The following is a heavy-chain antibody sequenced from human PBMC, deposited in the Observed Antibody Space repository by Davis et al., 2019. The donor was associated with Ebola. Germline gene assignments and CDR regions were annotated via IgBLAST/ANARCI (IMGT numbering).Heavy chain of an antibody. V-gene: IGHV4-34*01. D-gene: IGHD6-19*01. J-gene: IGHJ4*02. CDR1: GGSFSGYY. CDR3: ARGISGWYGVLPDY. CDR2: INHSGST. Sequence: MPSETLSLTCAVYGGSFSGYYWSWIRQPPGKGLEWIGEINHSGSTNYNPSLKSRVTISVDTSKNQFSLSLSSVTAADTAVYFCARGISGWYGVLPDYWGQGTLVTVSS.